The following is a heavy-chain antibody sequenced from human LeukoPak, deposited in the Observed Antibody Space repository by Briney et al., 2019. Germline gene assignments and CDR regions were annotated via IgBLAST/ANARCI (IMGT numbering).Heavy chain of an antibody. CDR3: ARVFRYYDSSGPFDY. V-gene: IGHV3-53*01. CDR1: GFTVSSNY. Sequence: PGGSLRLSCAASGFTVSSNYMSWVRQAPGKGLEWVSVIYSGGSTYYADSVKGRFTISRDNSKNTLYLQMNSLRAEDTAVYYCARVFRYYDSSGPFDYCGQGTLVTVSS. CDR2: IYSGGST. J-gene: IGHJ4*02. D-gene: IGHD3-22*01.